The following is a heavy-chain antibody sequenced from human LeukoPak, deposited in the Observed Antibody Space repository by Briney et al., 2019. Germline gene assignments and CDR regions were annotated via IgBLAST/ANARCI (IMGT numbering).Heavy chain of an antibody. V-gene: IGHV3-74*01. J-gene: IGHJ4*02. CDR1: GFTFSSHL. D-gene: IGHD1-26*01. CDR3: ARGPGSSGGYDVGDF. Sequence: PGGSLRLSCAASGFTFSSHLMHWGRQAPGKGLGWVSRISSDGTYTNYAPSVRGRFTISRDNAKNTLYLQMNSLRAEDTAVYYCARGPGSSGGYDVGDFWGQGTLVTVSS. CDR2: ISSDGTYT.